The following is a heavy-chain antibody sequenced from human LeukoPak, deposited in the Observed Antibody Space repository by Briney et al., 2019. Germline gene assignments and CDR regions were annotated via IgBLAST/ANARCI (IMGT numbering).Heavy chain of an antibody. V-gene: IGHV1-46*01. J-gene: IGHJ4*02. CDR2: INPSGGST. CDR1: GYTFTSYY. Sequence: GASVKVSCKASGYTFTSYYMHWVRQAPGQGLEWMGIINPSGGSTSYAQKFQGRVTMTRDTSTSTVYMELSSLRSEDAAVYYCARAGRGGYFDYWGQGTLVTVSS. D-gene: IGHD3-16*01. CDR3: ARAGRGGYFDY.